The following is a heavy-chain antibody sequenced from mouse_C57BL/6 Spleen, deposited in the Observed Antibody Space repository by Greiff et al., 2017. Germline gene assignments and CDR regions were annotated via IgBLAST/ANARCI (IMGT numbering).Heavy chain of an antibody. CDR3: AREGGWFGFAY. Sequence: EVQLVESGPGLVKPSQSLSLTCSVTGYSITSGYYWNWIRQFPGNKLEWMGYISYDGSNNYNPSLKNLISITRDTSKNQFFLKLNSVTTEDTATYYCAREGGWFGFAYWGQGTLVTVSA. V-gene: IGHV3-6*01. J-gene: IGHJ3*01. CDR1: GYSITSGYY. CDR2: ISYDGSN. D-gene: IGHD2-3*01.